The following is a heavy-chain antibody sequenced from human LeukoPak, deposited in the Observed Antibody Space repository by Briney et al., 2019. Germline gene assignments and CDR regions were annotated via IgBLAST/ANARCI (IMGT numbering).Heavy chain of an antibody. CDR3: ARPRREMATTSFYYYYYYMDV. V-gene: IGHV4-4*07. D-gene: IGHD5-24*01. CDR1: GGSISSYY. Sequence: PSETLSLTCTVSGGSISSYYWSWIRQRAGKGLEWIGRIYTSGSTNYNPSLKSRVTMSVDTSKNQFSLKLSSVTAADTAVYYCARPRREMATTSFYYYYYYMDVWGKGTTVTVSS. CDR2: IYTSGST. J-gene: IGHJ6*03.